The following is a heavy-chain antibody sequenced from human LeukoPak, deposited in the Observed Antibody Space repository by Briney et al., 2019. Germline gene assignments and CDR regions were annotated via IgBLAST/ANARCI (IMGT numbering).Heavy chain of an antibody. CDR3: ARYSKVVPAAPYNWFDP. J-gene: IGHJ5*02. V-gene: IGHV4-59*01. CDR1: GGSISTYY. D-gene: IGHD2-2*01. CDR2: IYYSGST. Sequence: SETLSLTCTVSGGSISTYYWNWIRQPPGKGLEWIGYIYYSGSTNYNPSLKSRVTISVDTSKNQFSLKLSSVTTADTAVYYCARYSKVVPAAPYNWFDPWGQGTLVTVSS.